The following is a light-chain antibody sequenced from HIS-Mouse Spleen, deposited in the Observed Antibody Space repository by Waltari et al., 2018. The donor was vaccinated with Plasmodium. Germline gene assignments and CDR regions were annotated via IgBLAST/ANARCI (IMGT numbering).Light chain of an antibody. CDR3: YSTDSSGNHRV. CDR1: AFPNKY. J-gene: IGLJ3*02. Sequence: SYELTQPPSVSVSPGHTARITCAGDAFPNKYAYWYQQNSGQAPVLVIYEDSKRPSGIPGRFSGSSSGTMATLTISGAQVEDEADYYCYSTDSSGNHRVFGGGTKLTVL. CDR2: EDS. V-gene: IGLV3-10*01.